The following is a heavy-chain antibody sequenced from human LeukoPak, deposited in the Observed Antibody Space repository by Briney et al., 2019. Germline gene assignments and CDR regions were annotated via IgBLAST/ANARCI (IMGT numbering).Heavy chain of an antibody. CDR2: ISPYNGNT. J-gene: IGHJ3*02. CDR3: ARDFRYTSPHIDAFDT. D-gene: IGHD3-16*02. Sequence: ASVKVSCKASGYTFTSYGISWVRQAPGQGLEWMGWISPYNGNTNHAHKVQGRVTMTTDTATSTAYMELRSLRSDDTAVYYCARDFRYTSPHIDAFDTWGQGTMVTVSP. CDR1: GYTFTSYG. V-gene: IGHV1-18*01.